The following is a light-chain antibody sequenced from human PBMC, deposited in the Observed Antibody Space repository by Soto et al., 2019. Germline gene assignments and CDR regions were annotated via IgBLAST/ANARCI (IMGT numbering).Light chain of an antibody. Sequence: DIVMTQSPRSLPVTPGEPASISCRSSQSLLHSNGYNYLDWYLQKPGQSPQLLIYLGYNRTSGVPDRLSGSGSGTYFTLKISRVEAEDVGVYYCMQALQTPPTFGPGTKVDIK. CDR3: MQALQTPPT. V-gene: IGKV2-28*01. CDR1: QSLLHSNGYNY. J-gene: IGKJ3*01. CDR2: LGY.